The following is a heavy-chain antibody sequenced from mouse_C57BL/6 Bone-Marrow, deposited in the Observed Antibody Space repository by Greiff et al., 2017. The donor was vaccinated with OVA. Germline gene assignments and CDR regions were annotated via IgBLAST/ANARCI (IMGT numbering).Heavy chain of an antibody. CDR2: ISYDGSN. Sequence: DVKVEESGPGLVKPSQSLSLTCSVTGYSITSGYYWNWIRQFPGNKLEWMGYISYDGSNNYNPSLKNRISITCDTSKNQFFLKLNSVTTEDTATYYCARDDGYYDFDYWGQGTTLTVSS. D-gene: IGHD2-3*01. V-gene: IGHV3-6*01. CDR1: GYSITSGYY. J-gene: IGHJ2*01. CDR3: ARDDGYYDFDY.